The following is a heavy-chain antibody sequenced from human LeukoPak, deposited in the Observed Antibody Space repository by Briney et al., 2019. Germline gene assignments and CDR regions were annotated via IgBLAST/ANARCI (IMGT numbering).Heavy chain of an antibody. CDR1: GGSFRGYY. Sequence: SETLSLTCAVYGGSFRGYYWSWIRQPPGKGLEGIGYIYHSGSTYYNPSLKSRVTISVDTSKNQFSLKLSSVTAADTAVYYCARGGDYYPHWYFDLWGRGTLVTVSS. CDR2: IYHSGST. D-gene: IGHD2-21*02. J-gene: IGHJ2*01. CDR3: ARGGDYYPHWYFDL. V-gene: IGHV4-34*01.